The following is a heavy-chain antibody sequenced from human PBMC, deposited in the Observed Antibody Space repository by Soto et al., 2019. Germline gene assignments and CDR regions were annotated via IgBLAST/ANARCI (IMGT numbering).Heavy chain of an antibody. D-gene: IGHD3-10*01. CDR3: ARDLWGPLVRYFDL. CDR1: GFTFSSYW. J-gene: IGHJ2*01. V-gene: IGHV3-7*03. Sequence: EVQLVESGGGLVQPGGSLRLSCAASGFTFSSYWMSWVRQAPGKGLEWVANIKQDGSEKYYVDSVKGRFTISRDNAKNSLYLQMNSLRAEDTAVYYCARDLWGPLVRYFDLWGRGTLVTVSS. CDR2: IKQDGSEK.